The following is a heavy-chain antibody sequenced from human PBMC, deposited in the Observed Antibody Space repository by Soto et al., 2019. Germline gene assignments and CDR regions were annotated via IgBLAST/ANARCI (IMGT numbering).Heavy chain of an antibody. CDR3: VRNWRYYGGDYYYGMDA. V-gene: IGHV2-5*02. Sequence: ITLKESGPTLVKLTQTLTLTCTFSGFSLNTGGVGVGWVRQPRGKAMEWLALIYWDDDERYRPSLRSRLNITKDTINNQVVLTMTNMDPEDTATYYCVRNWRYYGGDYYYGMDAWGQGTTVTVSS. D-gene: IGHD3-10*01. CDR1: GFSLNTGGVG. CDR2: IYWDDDE. J-gene: IGHJ6*02.